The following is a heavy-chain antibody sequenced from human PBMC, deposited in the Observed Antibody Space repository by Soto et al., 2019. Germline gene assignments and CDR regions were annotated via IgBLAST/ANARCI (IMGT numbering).Heavy chain of an antibody. J-gene: IGHJ1*01. V-gene: IGHV4-61*01. CDR3: AKGIVGAPNSAEYFQH. CDR2: IYYSGST. Sequence: PSETLSLTCTVSGGSVSSGSYYWSWIRQPPGKGLEWIGYIYYSGSTNYNPSLKSRVTISVDTSKNQFSLKLSSVTAADTAVYYCAKGIVGAPNSAEYFQHWGQGTLVTVSS. CDR1: GGSVSSGSYY. D-gene: IGHD1-26*01.